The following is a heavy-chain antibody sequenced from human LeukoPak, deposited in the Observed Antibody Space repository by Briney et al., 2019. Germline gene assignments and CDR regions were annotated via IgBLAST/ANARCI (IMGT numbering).Heavy chain of an antibody. J-gene: IGHJ3*02. D-gene: IGHD2-2*01. CDR1: GYTFTSYG. V-gene: IGHV1-18*01. CDR3: ARDRGYCSSTSCLDAFDI. CDR2: ISAYNGNT. Sequence: ASVKVSCKASGYTFTSYGISWVRQAPGQGLEWMGWISAYNGNTNYAQKLQGRVTMTTDTSTSTAYMELRSLRSDDTAVYYCARDRGYCSSTSCLDAFDIWGQGTMVTVSS.